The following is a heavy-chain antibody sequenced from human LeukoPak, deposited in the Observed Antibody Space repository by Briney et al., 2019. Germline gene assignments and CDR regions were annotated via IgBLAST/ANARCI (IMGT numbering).Heavy chain of an antibody. D-gene: IGHD3-10*01. CDR3: ARHWRGSAYWFDP. CDR2: IYYSGST. J-gene: IGHJ5*02. V-gene: IGHV4-59*08. Sequence: SETLSLPCTVSGGSISSYYWSWLRQPPGEGLEWIGYIYYSGSTNYNPSLKSRVTISVYTSKNQHSLKLSSVTAADTAVYYCARHWRGSAYWFDPWGQGTLVTVSS. CDR1: GGSISSYY.